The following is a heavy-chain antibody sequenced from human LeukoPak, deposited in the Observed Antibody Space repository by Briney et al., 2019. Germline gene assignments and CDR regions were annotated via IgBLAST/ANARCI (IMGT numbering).Heavy chain of an antibody. D-gene: IGHD3-3*01. Sequence: ASVKVSCKASGGTFSSYAISWVRQAPGQGLEWMGGIIPIFGTANYAQKFQGRVTITTDESTSTAYMELSSLRSEDTAVYYCARARRGLDFWSGSNWFDPWGQGTLVTVSS. CDR2: IIPIFGTA. J-gene: IGHJ5*02. CDR1: GGTFSSYA. V-gene: IGHV1-69*05. CDR3: ARARRGLDFWSGSNWFDP.